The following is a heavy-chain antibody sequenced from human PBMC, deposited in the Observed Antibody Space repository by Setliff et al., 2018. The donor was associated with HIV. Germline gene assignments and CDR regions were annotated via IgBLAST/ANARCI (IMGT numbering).Heavy chain of an antibody. J-gene: IGHJ6*03. CDR3: ARRGTGGYCTTTRCYYMDV. D-gene: IGHD2-2*01. CDR1: GYIFSNFW. Sequence: GESPKISCTGSGYIFSNFWIGWVRQVPGKGLEWMGIIYAGDSNTKYSPSFQGQVTISVDKSINTAYLQWTSLKASDTAVYYCARRGTGGYCTTTRCYYMDVWGQGTTVTVSS. CDR2: IYAGDSNT. V-gene: IGHV5-51*01.